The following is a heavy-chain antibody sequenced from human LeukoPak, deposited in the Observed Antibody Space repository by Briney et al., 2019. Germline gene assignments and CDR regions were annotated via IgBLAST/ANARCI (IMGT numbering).Heavy chain of an antibody. Sequence: GASVKVSRKASGYTFTDYYIHWVRQAPGQGLEWMGRINPNSGGTNYAQKFQGRVTMTRDTSISTAYMELTRLKSDDTAIYYCARVAPDSRRYYYMDFWGKGTTVTVSS. D-gene: IGHD3-22*01. V-gene: IGHV1-2*06. CDR3: ARVAPDSRRYYYMDF. CDR1: GYTFTDYY. CDR2: INPNSGGT. J-gene: IGHJ6*03.